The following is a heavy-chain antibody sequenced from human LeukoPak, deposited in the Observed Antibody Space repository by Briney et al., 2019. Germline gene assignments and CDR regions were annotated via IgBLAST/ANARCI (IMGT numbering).Heavy chain of an antibody. CDR2: INPRGGST. V-gene: IGHV1-46*01. D-gene: IGHD5-18*01. CDR1: GYTFIDYY. CDR3: ARGGYSYGYVGYFDY. J-gene: IGHJ4*02. Sequence: ASVKVSCKASGYTFIDYYMHWVRQAPGQGLEWMGIINPRGGSTTFAQKFQGRLTMTTDSSTSTAYMELRSLRSDDTAVYYCARGGYSYGYVGYFDYWGQGTLVTVSS.